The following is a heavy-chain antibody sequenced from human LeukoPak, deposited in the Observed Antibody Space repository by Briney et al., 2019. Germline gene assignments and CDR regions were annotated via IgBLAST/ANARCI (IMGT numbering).Heavy chain of an antibody. CDR3: AKGLATTSRHYYFDY. CDR1: VFTFSIYS. J-gene: IGHJ4*02. CDR2: ISGSGGGT. V-gene: IGHV3-23*01. Sequence: PGGSLRLSCAASVFTFSIYSMLGVPHAPGEGREGVSAISGSGGGTYYAASVKGRFTISRDNSKNTLYMRMNSLRAEDTAVYYCAKGLATTSRHYYFDYWGQGTLVTVSS. D-gene: IGHD6-19*01.